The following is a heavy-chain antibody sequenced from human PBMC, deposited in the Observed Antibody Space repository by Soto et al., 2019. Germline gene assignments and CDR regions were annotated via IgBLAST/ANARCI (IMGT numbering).Heavy chain of an antibody. V-gene: IGHV3-33*01. CDR2: IWFDGTNK. CDR1: GFTFSTYA. D-gene: IGHD3-10*01. J-gene: IGHJ6*02. Sequence: QVQLVESGGGVVQPGRSLRLSCAASGFTFSTYAMHWVRQAPGKGLECVAVIWFDGTNKYYPDSVKGRFTISRDNSKNSLYLQMNSLRAEDTAAYYCARGAIRFSPGGRGVADVWGQGTPVTVSS. CDR3: ARGAIRFSPGGRGVADV.